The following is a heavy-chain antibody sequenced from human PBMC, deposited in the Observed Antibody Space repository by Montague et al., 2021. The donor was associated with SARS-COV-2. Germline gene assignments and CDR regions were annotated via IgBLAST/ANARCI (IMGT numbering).Heavy chain of an antibody. V-gene: IGHV2-70*01. CDR3: ARIPEYSSGGGPDWYFDL. Sequence: PALVKPTQTLTLTCTFSGFSVSTSGLCVGWIRQPPGKAPEWLALTDWDDDTYYSTSLKTRLTISKDTSKNQVVLTMTNMDPVDTGTYYCARIPEYSSGGGPDWYFDLWGRGTLVTVSS. J-gene: IGHJ2*01. CDR1: GFSVSTSGLC. D-gene: IGHD6-19*01. CDR2: TDWDDDT.